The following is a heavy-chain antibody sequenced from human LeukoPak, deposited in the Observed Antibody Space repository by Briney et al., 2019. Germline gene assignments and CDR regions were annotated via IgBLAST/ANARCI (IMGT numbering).Heavy chain of an antibody. V-gene: IGHV4-4*02. Sequence: SETLSLTCAVSGGSISSTNWWSWVRQFPGKGLEWIGEIYHSGSTNYNPSLKSRVTISVDKSKNQFSLKLSSVTAADTAVYYCARGFSSSPRDYYYYYGMDVWGQGTTVTVS. CDR3: ARGFSSSPRDYYYYYGMDV. J-gene: IGHJ6*02. D-gene: IGHD6-13*01. CDR2: IYHSGST. CDR1: GGSISSTNW.